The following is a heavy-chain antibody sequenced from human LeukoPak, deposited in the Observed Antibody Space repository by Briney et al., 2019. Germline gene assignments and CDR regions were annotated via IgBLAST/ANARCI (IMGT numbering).Heavy chain of an antibody. D-gene: IGHD6-13*01. CDR3: ARDKWGYSNWFDP. J-gene: IGHJ5*02. Sequence: SETLSLTCTVSGYSISSGYYRGWIRQPPGKGLEGIGYIYYSGSTNYNPSLKSRVTISVDTSKNQFSLKLSSVTAADTAVYYCARDKWGYSNWFDPWGQGTLVTVSS. CDR2: IYYSGST. CDR1: GYSISSGYY. V-gene: IGHV4-38-2*02.